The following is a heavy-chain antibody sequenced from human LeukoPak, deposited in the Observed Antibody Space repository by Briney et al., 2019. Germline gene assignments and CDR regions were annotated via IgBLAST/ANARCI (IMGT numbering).Heavy chain of an antibody. Sequence: GGSLRLSCAASGFTFSNAWMSWVRQAPGKGLEWVSVISGNGGGTYFADSVKGRFTISRDNSKTTLYLQMNSLRAEDTAIYYCAKGGSVTAPDDAFAIWGQGTMVTVSS. CDR3: AKGGSVTAPDDAFAI. CDR1: GFTFSNAW. V-gene: IGHV3-23*01. J-gene: IGHJ3*02. D-gene: IGHD5/OR15-5a*01. CDR2: ISGNGGGT.